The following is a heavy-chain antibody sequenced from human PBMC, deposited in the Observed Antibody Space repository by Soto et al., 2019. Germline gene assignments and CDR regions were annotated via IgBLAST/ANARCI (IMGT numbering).Heavy chain of an antibody. V-gene: IGHV3-7*05. Sequence: EVQLVESGGGLVQPGGSLRLSCAASGFTFSSYWMSWVRQAPGKGLEWVANIKQDGSEKYYVDSVKGRFTISRDNAKNSLYLKMNSLRAEDTAVYYCARDTYYYGSGSYYLDYWGQGTLVTVSS. J-gene: IGHJ4*02. CDR1: GFTFSSYW. D-gene: IGHD3-10*01. CDR2: IKQDGSEK. CDR3: ARDTYYYGSGSYYLDY.